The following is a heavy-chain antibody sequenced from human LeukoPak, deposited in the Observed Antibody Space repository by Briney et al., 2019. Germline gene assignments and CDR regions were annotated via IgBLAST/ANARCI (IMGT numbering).Heavy chain of an antibody. D-gene: IGHD3-22*01. CDR1: GGSFSAYY. CDR2: INHSGST. Sequence: PSETLSLTCAVYGGSFSAYYWSWIRQPPGKGLEWIGEINHSGSTSYNPSLKSRVTISVDTSKNQFSLRLSSVTAADTAVYYCARGGGSSGYYIDYWDQGPLVTVSS. V-gene: IGHV4-34*01. J-gene: IGHJ4*02. CDR3: ARGGGSSGYYIDY.